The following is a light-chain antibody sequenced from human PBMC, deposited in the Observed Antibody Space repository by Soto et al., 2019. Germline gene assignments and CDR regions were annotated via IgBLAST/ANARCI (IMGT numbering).Light chain of an antibody. CDR3: CSYAGSSTLV. V-gene: IGLV2-23*02. J-gene: IGLJ1*01. CDR2: EVS. CDR1: SSVVGSYNL. Sequence: SERAQCGEGVRSPGESIPLTCNGTSSVVGSYNLVSWYRQHPGKAPKLMIYEVSKRPSGVSNRFSGSKSGNTASLTISGLQSEDEADYYCCSYAGSSTLVFATGPKVTVL.